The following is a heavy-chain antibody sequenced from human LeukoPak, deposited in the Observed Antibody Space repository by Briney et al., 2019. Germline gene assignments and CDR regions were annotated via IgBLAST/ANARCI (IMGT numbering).Heavy chain of an antibody. Sequence: SETLSLTCTVSGGSISSGGYYWSWIRQPPGKGLEWIGYIYYSGSTYYNPSLKSRVTISVDTSKNQFSLKLSSVTAADTAVYYCARASGQTGNWFDPWGQGTLVTVSS. CDR3: ARASGQTGNWFDP. J-gene: IGHJ5*02. V-gene: IGHV4-31*03. CDR1: GGSISSGGYY. CDR2: IYYSGST.